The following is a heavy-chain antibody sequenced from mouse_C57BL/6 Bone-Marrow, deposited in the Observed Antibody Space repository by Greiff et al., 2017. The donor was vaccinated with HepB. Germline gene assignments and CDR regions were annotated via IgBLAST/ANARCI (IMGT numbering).Heavy chain of an antibody. CDR2: INPNNGGT. D-gene: IGHD2-1*01. CDR3: ARHYGNYERAMDY. J-gene: IGHJ4*01. CDR1: GYTFTDYY. V-gene: IGHV1-26*01. Sequence: EVKLQESGPELVKPGASVKISCKASGYTFTDYYMNWVKQSHGKSLEWIGDINPNNGGTSYNQKFKGKATLTVDKSSSTAYMELRSLTSEDSAVYYCARHYGNYERAMDYWGQGTSVTVSS.